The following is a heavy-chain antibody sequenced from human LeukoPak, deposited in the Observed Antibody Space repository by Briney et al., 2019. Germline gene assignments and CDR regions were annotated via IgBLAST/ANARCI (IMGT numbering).Heavy chain of an antibody. CDR3: ARCGYSSGWYGPPNWFDP. CDR2: IYRGGST. J-gene: IGHJ5*02. CDR1: GFTVSSNY. V-gene: IGHV3-53*01. D-gene: IGHD6-19*01. Sequence: PGGSLRLSCAASGFTVSSNYMSCVRQAPGKGLEWVSAIYRGGSTYYADSVKGRFTISRDNSKNTLYLQMNSLRAEDTAVYYCARCGYSSGWYGPPNWFDPWGQGTLVTVSS.